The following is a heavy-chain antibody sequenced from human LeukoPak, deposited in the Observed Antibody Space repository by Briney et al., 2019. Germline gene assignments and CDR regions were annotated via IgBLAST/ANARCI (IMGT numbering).Heavy chain of an antibody. Sequence: SGTLSLTCAVSGGSISSSNWWSWVRQPPGKGLEWIGEIYHSGSTNYNPSLKSRVTISVDKSKNQFSLKLSSVTAADTAVYYCARVRGLRFLEWLSQLDAFDIWGQGTMVTVSS. J-gene: IGHJ3*02. D-gene: IGHD3-3*01. CDR1: GGSISSSNW. CDR3: ARVRGLRFLEWLSQLDAFDI. V-gene: IGHV4-4*02. CDR2: IYHSGST.